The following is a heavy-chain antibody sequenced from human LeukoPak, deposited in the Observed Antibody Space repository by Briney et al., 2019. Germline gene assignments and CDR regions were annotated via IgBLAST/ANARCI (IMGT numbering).Heavy chain of an antibody. CDR2: INPNSGGT. Sequence: GASVKVSCKASGYTFTGYYMHWVRQGPGQGLEWMGWINPNSGGTNYAQKFQGRVTMTRDTSISTAYMELSRLRSEDTAVYYCARGDCSSTSCYIINWFDHWGQGTLVTVSS. J-gene: IGHJ5*02. CDR3: ARGDCSSTSCYIINWFDH. V-gene: IGHV1-2*02. D-gene: IGHD2-2*01. CDR1: GYTFTGYY.